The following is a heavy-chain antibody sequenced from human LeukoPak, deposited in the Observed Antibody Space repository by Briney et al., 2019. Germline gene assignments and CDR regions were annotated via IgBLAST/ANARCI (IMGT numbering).Heavy chain of an antibody. CDR1: GYRFTSYW. J-gene: IGHJ4*02. Sequence: GXXXKISCKGSGYRFTSYWIGWVRQMPGKGLEWMGIIYPGDSDTRYSPSFQGQVTISADKSISTAYLQWSSLKASDTAMYYCARADSSSWSHFDYWGQGTLVTVSS. CDR2: IYPGDSDT. CDR3: ARADSSSWSHFDY. D-gene: IGHD6-13*01. V-gene: IGHV5-51*01.